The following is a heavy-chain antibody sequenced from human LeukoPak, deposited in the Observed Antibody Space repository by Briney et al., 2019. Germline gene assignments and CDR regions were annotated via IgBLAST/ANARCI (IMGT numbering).Heavy chain of an antibody. CDR1: GYTFTGYY. D-gene: IGHD6-13*01. Sequence: ASVKVSCKASGYTFTGYYMHWVRQAPGQGLEWMGWINPNSGGTNYAQKFQGRVTMTRDTSISTAYMELSRLSSDDTAVYYCARDAEAGTIWFDPWGQGTLVTVSS. CDR3: ARDAEAGTIWFDP. CDR2: INPNSGGT. V-gene: IGHV1-2*02. J-gene: IGHJ5*02.